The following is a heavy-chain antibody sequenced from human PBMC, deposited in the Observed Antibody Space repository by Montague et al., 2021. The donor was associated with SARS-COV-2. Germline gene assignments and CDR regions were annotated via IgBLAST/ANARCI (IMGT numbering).Heavy chain of an antibody. Sequence: SLRLSCAASGFSFSSCGMYRVRRAPGKGLEWVSSINYVATHKNYADSVRGRFTISRDDSTNTVYLQMDSLRGDDTALYYCAKSIRGVGTTGMDFWGQGTLVTVTP. J-gene: IGHJ4*02. CDR2: INYVATHK. V-gene: IGHV3-23*01. CDR1: GFSFSSCG. CDR3: AKSIRGVGTTGMDF. D-gene: IGHD1-1*01.